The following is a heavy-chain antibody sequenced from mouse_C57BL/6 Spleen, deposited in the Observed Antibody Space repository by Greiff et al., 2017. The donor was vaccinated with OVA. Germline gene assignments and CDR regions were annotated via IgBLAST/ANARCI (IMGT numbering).Heavy chain of an antibody. J-gene: IGHJ1*03. Sequence: DVKLQESGPELVKPGASVKMSCKASGYTFTDYNMHWVKQSHGKSLEWIGYINPNNGGTSYNQKFKGKATLTVNKSSSTAYMELRSLTSEDSAVYYCAREGLGWYFDVWGTGTTVTVSS. D-gene: IGHD4-1*01. CDR2: INPNNGGT. V-gene: IGHV1-22*01. CDR1: GYTFTDYN. CDR3: AREGLGWYFDV.